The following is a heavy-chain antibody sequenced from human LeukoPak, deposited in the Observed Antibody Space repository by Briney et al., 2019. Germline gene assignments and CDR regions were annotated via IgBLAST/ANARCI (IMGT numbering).Heavy chain of an antibody. CDR2: INPNSGGT. Sequence: ASVKVSCKASVYTFTGYYMHWVRQAPGQGLEWMGWINPNSGGTNYEQKFQGRVTMTRDTSISTAYMELSRLRSDDTAVYYCARAALRLFDYYYYYMDVWGKGTTVTVSS. J-gene: IGHJ6*03. D-gene: IGHD3-16*01. V-gene: IGHV1-2*02. CDR1: VYTFTGYY. CDR3: ARAALRLFDYYYYYMDV.